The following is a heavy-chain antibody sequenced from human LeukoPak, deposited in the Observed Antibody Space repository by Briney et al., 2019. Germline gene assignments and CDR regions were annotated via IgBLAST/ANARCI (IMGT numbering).Heavy chain of an antibody. V-gene: IGHV3-30*01. CDR1: GFTFSSYA. J-gene: IGHJ4*02. CDR2: ISYDGSNK. D-gene: IGHD5-24*01. Sequence: PGRSLRLSCAASGFTFSSYAMHWVHQAPGKGLEWVAVISYDGSNKYYADSVKGRFTISRDNSKNTLYLQMNSLRAEDTAVYYCARTEMATIFDYWGQGTLVTVSS. CDR3: ARTEMATIFDY.